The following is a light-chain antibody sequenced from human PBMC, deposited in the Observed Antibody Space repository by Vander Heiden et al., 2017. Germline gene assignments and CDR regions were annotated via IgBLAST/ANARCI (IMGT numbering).Light chain of an antibody. CDR3: AAWDDSLSGPV. J-gene: IGLJ3*02. V-gene: IGLV1-47*01. CDR1: SSNVGSNF. Sequence: QSVLTQPPSASGTPGQRVPISCSGRSSNVGSNFVSWYQQLPGRAPKVLIYRNNQRHSGVPDRCSGSKSGTSASLAISGLRAEDEADYYCAAWDDSLSGPVFGGGTKVTVL. CDR2: RNN.